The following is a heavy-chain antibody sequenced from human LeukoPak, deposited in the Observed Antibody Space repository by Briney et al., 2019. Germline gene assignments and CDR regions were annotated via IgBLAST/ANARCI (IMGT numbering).Heavy chain of an antibody. CDR3: ARGGGYPFNWFDP. J-gene: IGHJ5*02. CDR1: GGSISSYY. D-gene: IGHD2-15*01. CDR2: IYYSGST. V-gene: IGHV4-59*01. Sequence: SETLSLTGTVSGGSISSYYWSWIRQPPGKGLEWIGYIYYSGSTNYNPSLKSRVTISVDTSKNQFSLQLSSVTAADTAVYYCARGGGYPFNWFDPWGQGTLVTVSS.